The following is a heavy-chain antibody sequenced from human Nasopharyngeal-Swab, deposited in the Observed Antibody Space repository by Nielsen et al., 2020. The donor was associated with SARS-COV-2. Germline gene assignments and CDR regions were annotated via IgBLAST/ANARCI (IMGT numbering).Heavy chain of an antibody. Sequence: LSLTCAASGFTFSSYGMHWVRQAPGKGLEWVAVISYDGSNKYYADSVKGRFTISRDNSKNTLYLQMNSLRSEDTAVYYCARDGSSGGATSAFDIWGQGTMVTVSS. V-gene: IGHV3-30*03. CDR2: ISYDGSNK. CDR3: ARDGSSGGATSAFDI. CDR1: GFTFSSYG. J-gene: IGHJ3*02. D-gene: IGHD1-26*01.